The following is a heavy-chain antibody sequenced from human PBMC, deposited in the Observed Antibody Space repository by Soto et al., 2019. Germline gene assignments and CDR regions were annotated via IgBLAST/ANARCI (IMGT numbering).Heavy chain of an antibody. J-gene: IGHJ6*03. CDR2: IYHSGST. D-gene: IGHD3-3*01. CDR3: AAGHTYYDFWSGYLFYNYYYYMDV. V-gene: IGHV4-4*02. CDR1: SGSISSSNW. Sequence: SETLSLTCAVSSGSISSSNWWSWVRQPPGKGLEWIGEIYHSGSTNYNPSLKSRVTISVDKSKNQFSLKLSSVTAADTAVYYCAAGHTYYDFWSGYLFYNYYYYMDVWGKGTTVTVSS.